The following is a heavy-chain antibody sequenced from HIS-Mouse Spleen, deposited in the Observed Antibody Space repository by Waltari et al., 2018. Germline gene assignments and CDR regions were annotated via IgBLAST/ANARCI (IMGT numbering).Heavy chain of an antibody. D-gene: IGHD1-26*01. J-gene: IGHJ4*02. CDR2: INHSGST. CDR1: GGSFSGYY. V-gene: IGHV4-34*01. Sequence: QVQLQQWGAGLLKPSETLSLTSAVYGGSFSGYYWSWIRQPPGKGLEWIGEINHSGSTNSNPSLKSRVTISVDTSKNQFSLKLSSVTAADTAVYYCARMGPASGSYGDYWGQGTLVTVSS. CDR3: ARMGPASGSYGDY.